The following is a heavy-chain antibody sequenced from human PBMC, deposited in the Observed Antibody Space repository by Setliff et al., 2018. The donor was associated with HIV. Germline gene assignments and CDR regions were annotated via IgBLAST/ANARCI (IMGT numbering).Heavy chain of an antibody. J-gene: IGHJ6*02. D-gene: IGHD3-10*01. V-gene: IGHV3-7*03. CDR1: GFTYSGYW. Sequence: PGGSLRLSCAASGFTYSGYWMSWVRQTSGKGLEWVATIKPDASERSYLDSVKGQFTISRDNAKNSLFLQMNSLRADDTAVYYCARFGVAYGIDVWGQGTTVTVSS. CDR2: IKPDASER. CDR3: ARFGVAYGIDV.